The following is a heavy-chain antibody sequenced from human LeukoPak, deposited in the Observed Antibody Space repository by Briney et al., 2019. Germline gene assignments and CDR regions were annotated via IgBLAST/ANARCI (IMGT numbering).Heavy chain of an antibody. Sequence: PSEALSLTCTVSVCSLSGHYWTWLRQPPGKELEWMGYVSYTGRTKYNPCIESRVSISIDTSTSQFSMKLTSVTSADTAVSSCARLLDNDISGDPDTFDVWGQGTTVIVPS. V-gene: IGHV4-59*11. D-gene: IGHD3-22*01. CDR2: VSYTGRT. J-gene: IGHJ3*01. CDR1: VCSLSGHY. CDR3: ARLLDNDISGDPDTFDV.